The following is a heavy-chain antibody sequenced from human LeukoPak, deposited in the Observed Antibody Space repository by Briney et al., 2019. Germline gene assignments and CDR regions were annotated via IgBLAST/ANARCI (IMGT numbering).Heavy chain of an antibody. CDR3: AKDSVDTAMVPTNYYYYYYMDV. J-gene: IGHJ6*03. Sequence: PGGSLRLSCATSGFTFSSYAMSWVRQAPGKGLEWVSAISGSGGSTYYADSVKGRSTISRDNSKNTLYLQMNSLSAEDTAVYYCAKDSVDTAMVPTNYYYYYYMDVWGKGTTVTVSS. V-gene: IGHV3-23*01. CDR2: ISGSGGST. D-gene: IGHD5-18*01. CDR1: GFTFSSYA.